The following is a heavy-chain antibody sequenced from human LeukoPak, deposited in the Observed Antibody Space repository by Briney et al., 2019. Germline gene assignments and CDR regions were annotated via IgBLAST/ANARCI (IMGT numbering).Heavy chain of an antibody. CDR3: ARDHVFWSGYFYYMDV. Sequence: GGSLRLSCAASGFTFSSYAMHWVRQAPGEGLEYVSAISSNGGSTYYANSVKGRFTISRDNSKNTLYLQMGSLRAEDMAVYYCARDHVFWSGYFYYMDVWGKGTTVTVSS. CDR2: ISSNGGST. J-gene: IGHJ6*03. D-gene: IGHD3-3*01. CDR1: GFTFSSYA. V-gene: IGHV3-64*01.